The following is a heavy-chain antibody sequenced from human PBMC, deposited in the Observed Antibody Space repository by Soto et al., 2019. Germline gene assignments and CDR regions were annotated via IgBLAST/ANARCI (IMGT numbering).Heavy chain of an antibody. J-gene: IGHJ6*02. CDR3: ARDRLLRFLEWSHMDV. Sequence: PGGSLRLSCAASGFTFSSYWMSWVRQAPGKGLEWVANIKQDGSEKYYVDPVKGRFTISRDNAKNSLYLQMNSLRAEDTAVYYCARDRLLRFLEWSHMDVWGQGTTVTVSS. D-gene: IGHD3-3*01. CDR1: GFTFSSYW. CDR2: IKQDGSEK. V-gene: IGHV3-7*05.